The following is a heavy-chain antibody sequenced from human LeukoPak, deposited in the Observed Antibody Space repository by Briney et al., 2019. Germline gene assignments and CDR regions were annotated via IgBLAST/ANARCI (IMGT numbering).Heavy chain of an antibody. CDR3: ARDSRYSHSAGAFDI. Sequence: GASVKVSCKTSGYTFIAYGISWVRQAPGQGLEWMAWISAYNGNKNFAQKLQGRVTMTTDTSTSTAYMELRSLRFDDTAVYYCARDSRYSHSAGAFDIWGQGTKVTVSS. CDR2: ISAYNGNK. J-gene: IGHJ3*02. CDR1: GYTFIAYG. V-gene: IGHV1-18*01. D-gene: IGHD5-12*01.